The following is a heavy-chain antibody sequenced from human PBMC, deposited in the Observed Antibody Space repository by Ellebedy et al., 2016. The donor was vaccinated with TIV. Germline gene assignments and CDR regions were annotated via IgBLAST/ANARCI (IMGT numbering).Heavy chain of an antibody. V-gene: IGHV3-23*01. CDR1: GFSFSSYA. J-gene: IGHJ4*02. Sequence: GESLKISCAASGFSFSSYAMSWVRQAPGKGLEWVSGIVGSGGSRYADSVKGRFTISRDNSKSTLDLQMSSLRAEDTAVYYCAKHRTPGDGYWVFDFWGQGTLVTVST. CDR3: AKHRTPGDGYWVFDF. D-gene: IGHD5-18*01. CDR2: IVGSGGSR.